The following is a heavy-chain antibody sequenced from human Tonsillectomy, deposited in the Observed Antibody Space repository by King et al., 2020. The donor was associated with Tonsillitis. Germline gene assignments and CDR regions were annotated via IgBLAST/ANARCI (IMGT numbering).Heavy chain of an antibody. J-gene: IGHJ5*02. Sequence: VQLVQSGAEVKKPGASVKVSCKASGYTFTINGISWVRQAPGRGLEWKGWISAYNVDTNYAQKLQGGVTMTTDTSTSTAYMGLRSLRFDDTAVYYCAREDSSWGWFDPWGQGTLVTVSS. CDR1: GYTFTING. V-gene: IGHV1-18*01. D-gene: IGHD3-22*01. CDR3: AREDSSWGWFDP. CDR2: ISAYNVDT.